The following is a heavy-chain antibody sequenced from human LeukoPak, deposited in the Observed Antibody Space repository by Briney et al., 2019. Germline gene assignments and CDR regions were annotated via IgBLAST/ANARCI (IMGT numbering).Heavy chain of an antibody. CDR1: GFTVSSNY. CDR3: ASGGMGARKYYSDPFHY. J-gene: IGHJ4*02. Sequence: GGSLRLSCAASGFTVSSNYMRWVRQTPGKRLEEVSIIYSAGSPYYADSVRGRFTTSRDSSKNTVCLQMNSLRAEDTAVYYCASGGMGARKYYSDPFHYWGQGTLVTVSS. V-gene: IGHV3-53*01. CDR2: IYSAGSP. D-gene: IGHD3-10*01.